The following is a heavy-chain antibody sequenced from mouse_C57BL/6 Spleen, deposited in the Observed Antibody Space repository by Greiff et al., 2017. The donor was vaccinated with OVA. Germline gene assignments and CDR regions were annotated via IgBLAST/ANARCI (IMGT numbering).Heavy chain of an antibody. Sequence: QVQLQQPGAELVRPGTSVKLSCKASGYTFTSYWMHWVKQRPGQGLEWIGVIDPSDSYTNYNQKFKGKATLTVDTSSSTAYMQLSSLTSEDAAVYYCARDDGYYFDYWGKGTTLTVSS. D-gene: IGHD2-3*01. CDR2: IDPSDSYT. CDR1: GYTFTSYW. V-gene: IGHV1-59*01. CDR3: ARDDGYYFDY. J-gene: IGHJ2*01.